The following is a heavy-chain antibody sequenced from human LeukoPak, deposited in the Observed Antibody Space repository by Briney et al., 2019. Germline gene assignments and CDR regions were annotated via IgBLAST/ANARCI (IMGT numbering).Heavy chain of an antibody. CDR1: GYTFTSYY. J-gene: IGHJ6*02. Sequence: GESLKISCKGSGYTFTSYYMHWVRQAPGQGLEWMGRINPNSGGTNYAQKFQGRVTMTRDTSISTAYMELSRLRSDDTAVYYCARGGYDFVYYYYGMDVWGQGTTVTVSS. D-gene: IGHD3-3*01. V-gene: IGHV1-2*06. CDR2: INPNSGGT. CDR3: ARGGYDFVYYYYGMDV.